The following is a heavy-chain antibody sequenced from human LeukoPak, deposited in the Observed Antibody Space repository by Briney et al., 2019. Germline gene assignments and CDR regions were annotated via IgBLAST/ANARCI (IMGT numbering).Heavy chain of an antibody. CDR2: IYPSDSDT. J-gene: IGHJ3*02. D-gene: IGHD2-8*01. CDR3: AARMVYATDDAFDI. Sequence: GESQKISCKGSGYSFTSYWIGWVRQMPGKGLEWMGIIYPSDSDTRYSPSFQGQVTISADKSISTAYLQWSSLKASDTAMYYCAARMVYATDDAFDIWGQGTMVTVSS. V-gene: IGHV5-51*01. CDR1: GYSFTSYW.